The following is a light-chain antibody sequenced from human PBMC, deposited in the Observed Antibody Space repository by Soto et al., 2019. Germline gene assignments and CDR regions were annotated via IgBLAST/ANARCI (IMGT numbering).Light chain of an antibody. V-gene: IGKV1-39*01. CDR1: QSISSY. CDR3: QQSYSTPQT. J-gene: IGKJ1*01. CDR2: AAS. Sequence: DIQMTQSPSSLSASVGDRVTITCRASQSISSYLNWYQQKPGKAPKLLIYAASSLQSGVPSRFSGSGSGTDFTLTISSLQTEYFATYYFQQSYSTPQTFGQGTKVDI.